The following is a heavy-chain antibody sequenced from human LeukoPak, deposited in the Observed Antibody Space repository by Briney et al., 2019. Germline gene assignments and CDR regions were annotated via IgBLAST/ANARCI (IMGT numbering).Heavy chain of an antibody. CDR3: ARENPYHCSGGSCYPPFDY. J-gene: IGHJ4*02. Sequence: PSETLSLTCTVSGGSISSGGYYWSWIRQHPGKGLEWIGYVYYSGSTYYNPSLKSRVTISVDTSKNQFSLKLSSVTAADTAVYYCARENPYHCSGGSCYPPFDYWGQGTLVTVSS. V-gene: IGHV4-31*03. CDR2: VYYSGST. D-gene: IGHD2-15*01. CDR1: GGSISSGGYY.